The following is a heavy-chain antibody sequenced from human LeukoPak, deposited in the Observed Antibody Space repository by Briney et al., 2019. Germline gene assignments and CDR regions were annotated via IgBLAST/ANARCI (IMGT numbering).Heavy chain of an antibody. CDR3: ANVGYKRGADY. Sequence: PGGSLRLSCAASGFTFSSYGMHWVRQAPGKGLEWVAVISYDGSNKYYADSVKGRFTISRDNSKNTLYLQMNSLRAEDTAVYYCANVGYKRGADYWGQGTLVTVSS. J-gene: IGHJ4*02. D-gene: IGHD1-1*01. V-gene: IGHV3-30*18. CDR1: GFTFSSYG. CDR2: ISYDGSNK.